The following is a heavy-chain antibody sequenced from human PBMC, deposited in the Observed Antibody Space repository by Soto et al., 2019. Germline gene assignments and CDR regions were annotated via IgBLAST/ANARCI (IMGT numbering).Heavy chain of an antibody. CDR1: GFTVSSNY. CDR2: IYSGGAT. J-gene: IGHJ4*02. V-gene: IGHV3-66*04. Sequence: GGSLRLSCAAPGFTVSSNYMSWVRQAPGKGLEWVSVIYSGGATEYAASVRGRFSISRDDSKNIAYLDMNSVTTEDTGVYYCTRHIHVATVGAYWGQGTLVTVSS. D-gene: IGHD5-12*01. CDR3: TRHIHVATVGAY.